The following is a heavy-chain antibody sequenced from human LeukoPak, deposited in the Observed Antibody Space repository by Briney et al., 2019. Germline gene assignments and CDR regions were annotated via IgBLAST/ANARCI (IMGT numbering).Heavy chain of an antibody. V-gene: IGHV3-23*01. Sequence: PGGSLRLSCAASGFTFSGYAMSWLRQAPGKGLEWVSSISGSATSTFYADSVKGRFTISRDNSKNTLFLQMNSLRAEDTALYYCAKRHNSGWYYFDYWGQGTLVTVSS. CDR2: ISGSATST. CDR3: AKRHNSGWYYFDY. D-gene: IGHD6-19*01. J-gene: IGHJ4*02. CDR1: GFTFSGYA.